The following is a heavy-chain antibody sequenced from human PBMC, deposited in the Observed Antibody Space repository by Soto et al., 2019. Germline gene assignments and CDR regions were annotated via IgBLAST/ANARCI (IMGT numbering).Heavy chain of an antibody. J-gene: IGHJ6*02. D-gene: IGHD4-4*01. Sequence: QVQLVESGGGVVHPERSLRLSCSASEFTFSSYAMHWVRQAPGKGLEWVAGISYDGGHKFYGDSVRGRFTISRDSSKTTVFLQMNRLRPEDTAAYYCARVKTDYSNPRGPFFFYGMDVWGQVTTVTVSS. CDR3: ARVKTDYSNPRGPFFFYGMDV. CDR2: ISYDGGHK. CDR1: EFTFSSYA. V-gene: IGHV3-30-3*01.